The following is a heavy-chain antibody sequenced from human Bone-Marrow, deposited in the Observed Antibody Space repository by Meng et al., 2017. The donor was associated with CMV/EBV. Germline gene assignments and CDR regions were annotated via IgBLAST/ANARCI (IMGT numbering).Heavy chain of an antibody. Sequence: GESLKISCAASGFTVSSNEMSWVRQAPGKGLEWVSSISGGSTYYADSRKGRFTISRDNSKNTLYLQMNSLRAEDTAVYYCAKVYCSGGSCYSDDAFDIWGQGTMVTVSS. D-gene: IGHD2-15*01. CDR1: GFTVSSNE. J-gene: IGHJ3*02. V-gene: IGHV3-38-3*01. CDR2: ISGGST. CDR3: AKVYCSGGSCYSDDAFDI.